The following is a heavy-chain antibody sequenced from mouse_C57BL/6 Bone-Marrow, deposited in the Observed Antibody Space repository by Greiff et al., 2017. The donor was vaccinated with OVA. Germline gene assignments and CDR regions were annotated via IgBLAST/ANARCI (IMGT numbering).Heavy chain of an antibody. D-gene: IGHD2-2*01. CDR2: IHPNSGST. CDR3: ARRRRLWLRQKYFDG. V-gene: IGHV1-64*01. J-gene: IGHJ1*03. Sequence: QVQLQQSGAELVKPGASVKLSCKASGYTFTSYWMHWVKQRPGQGLEWIGMIHPNSGSTNYNEKFKSKATLTVDKSSSTAYMQLSSLTSEDSAVYYCARRRRLWLRQKYFDGWGTGTTVTVSS. CDR1: GYTFTSYW.